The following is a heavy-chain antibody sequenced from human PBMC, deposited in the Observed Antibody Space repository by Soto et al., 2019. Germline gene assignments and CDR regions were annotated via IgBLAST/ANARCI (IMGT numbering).Heavy chain of an antibody. CDR3: ARGLYSGSYLVDY. D-gene: IGHD1-26*01. V-gene: IGHV1-69*13. CDR1: GGTFSSYA. J-gene: IGHJ4*02. CDR2: IIPIFGTA. Sequence: SVKVSCKASGGTFSSYAISWVRQAPGQGLEWMGGIIPIFGTANYAQKFQGRVTITADESTSTAYMELSSLRSEDTAVYYCARGLYSGSYLVDYWGQGTLVTVSS.